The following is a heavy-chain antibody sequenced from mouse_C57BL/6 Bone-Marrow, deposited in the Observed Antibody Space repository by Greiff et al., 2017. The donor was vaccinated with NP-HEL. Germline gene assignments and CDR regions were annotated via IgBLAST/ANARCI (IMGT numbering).Heavy chain of an antibody. Sequence: QVQLKEPGAELVKPGASVKVSCKASGYTFTSYWMHWVKQRPGQGLEWIGRIHPSDSDTNSNQKFKGKATLTVDKSSSTAYMQLSSLTSEDSAVYYCAIGDLGSSYVPFAYWGQGTLVTVSA. CDR2: IHPSDSDT. J-gene: IGHJ3*01. D-gene: IGHD1-1*01. CDR3: AIGDLGSSYVPFAY. CDR1: GYTFTSYW. V-gene: IGHV1-74*01.